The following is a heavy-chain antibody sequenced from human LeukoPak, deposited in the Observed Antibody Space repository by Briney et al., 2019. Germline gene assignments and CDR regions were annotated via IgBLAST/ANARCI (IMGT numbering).Heavy chain of an antibody. J-gene: IGHJ6*03. D-gene: IGHD2-2*01. CDR2: ISSSGSTI. CDR3: ARALYCSSTSCPREYYYMDV. V-gene: IGHV3-11*01. Sequence: GGSLRLSCAASGFTFSDYYMSWIRQAPGKGLEWVSYISSSGSTIYYADSVKGRFTISRDNAKNSLYLQMNSLRAEDTALYHCARALYCSSTSCPREYYYMDVWGKGTTVTVSS. CDR1: GFTFSDYY.